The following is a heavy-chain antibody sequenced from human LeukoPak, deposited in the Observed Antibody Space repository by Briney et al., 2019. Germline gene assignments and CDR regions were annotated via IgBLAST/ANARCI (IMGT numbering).Heavy chain of an antibody. Sequence: GGSLRLSCAASGFTFSNYWMHWVRQAPGKGLVWVSGINSDGSSTSYADSVKGRFTISRDNSRNTLDLQMNSLRAEDTAVYYCARGITGYSGYDYWGQGTLVTVSS. CDR3: ARGITGYSGYDY. CDR2: INSDGSST. V-gene: IGHV3-74*01. D-gene: IGHD5-12*01. J-gene: IGHJ4*02. CDR1: GFTFSNYW.